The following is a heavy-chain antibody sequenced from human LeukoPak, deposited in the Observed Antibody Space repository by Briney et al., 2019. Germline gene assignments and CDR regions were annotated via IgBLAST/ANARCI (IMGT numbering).Heavy chain of an antibody. CDR1: GDSISPYY. D-gene: IGHD5-18*01. CDR3: ATKTAPPRRVDSSDI. CDR2: IYTSGTT. V-gene: IGHV4-4*07. J-gene: IGHJ3*02. Sequence: PSETLSLTCSVSGDSISPYYWSWIRQPAGKGLEWIGRIYTSGTTYYNPPLKSRVTFSLDTSKNHFSLKLTSVTAADTAVYYCATKTAPPRRVDSSDIWGQGTMVTVSS.